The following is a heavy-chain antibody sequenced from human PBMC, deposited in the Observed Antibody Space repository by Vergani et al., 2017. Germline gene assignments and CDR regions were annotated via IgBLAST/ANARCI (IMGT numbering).Heavy chain of an antibody. D-gene: IGHD1-14*01. CDR1: GGSFSGYF. V-gene: IGHV4-34*02. J-gene: IGHJ4*02. CDR2: ITAIGSA. Sequence: QVHLQQRGAGVLKPSETLSLTCGVIGGSFSGYFWSWIRQSPGRGLEWMGEITAIGSAKYSPSATSRVTISVDTSMGEFTLTVTSVTAADTGLYFCASRRPRLNLGSEYNAGTFDAGGEGTLVTVCS. CDR3: ASRRPRLNLGSEYNAGTFDA.